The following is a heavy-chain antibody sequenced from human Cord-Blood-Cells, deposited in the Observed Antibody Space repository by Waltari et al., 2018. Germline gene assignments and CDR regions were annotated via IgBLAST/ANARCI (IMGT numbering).Heavy chain of an antibody. J-gene: IGHJ3*02. D-gene: IGHD4-4*01. CDR2: FIPISGTE. CDR1: GGTFSSYA. Sequence: QVQLVQSGAEVKKPGSSVKVSCKASGGTFSSYAISWVRQAPGQGLEWMGWFIPISGTENHAQKFQGRVTITADESTSTSYMERRRLRSEDTAVYYCASPSTTVFAFDIWGQGTMVTVSS. V-gene: IGHV1-69*01. CDR3: ASPSTTVFAFDI.